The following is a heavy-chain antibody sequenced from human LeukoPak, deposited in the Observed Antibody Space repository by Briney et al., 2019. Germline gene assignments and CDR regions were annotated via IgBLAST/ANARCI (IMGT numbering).Heavy chain of an antibody. J-gene: IGHJ4*02. CDR3: AKDRISYYDSSGYYYEGGFDY. V-gene: IGHV3-9*01. D-gene: IGHD3-22*01. CDR1: GFTFDDYA. Sequence: GGSLRLSCAASGFTFDDYAMHWVWQAPGKGLEWVSGISWNSGSIGYADSVKGRFTISRDNAKNSLYLQMNSLRAEDTALYYCAKDRISYYDSSGYYYEGGFDYWGQGTLVTVSS. CDR2: ISWNSGSI.